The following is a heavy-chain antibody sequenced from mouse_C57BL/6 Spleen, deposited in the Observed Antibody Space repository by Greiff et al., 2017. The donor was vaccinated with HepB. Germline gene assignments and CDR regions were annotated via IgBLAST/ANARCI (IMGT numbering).Heavy chain of an antibody. CDR1: GYSITSGYY. CDR3: ARYGYDVRYAMDY. Sequence: EVQLQQSGPGLVKPSQSLSLTCSVTGYSITSGYYWNWIRQFPGNKLEWMGYISYDGSNNYNPSLKNRISITRDTSKNQFFLKLNSVTTEDTATYYCARYGYDVRYAMDYWGQGTSVTVSS. V-gene: IGHV3-6*01. J-gene: IGHJ4*01. D-gene: IGHD2-2*01. CDR2: ISYDGSN.